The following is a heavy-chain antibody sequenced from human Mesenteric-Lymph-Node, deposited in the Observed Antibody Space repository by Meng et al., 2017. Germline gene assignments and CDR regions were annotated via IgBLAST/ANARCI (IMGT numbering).Heavy chain of an antibody. CDR2: IFYSGST. CDR3: ARQSGYFDY. D-gene: IGHD3-10*01. CDR1: GDSITSGDYS. J-gene: IGHJ4*02. Sequence: QVQLQGSGPGLVKPSQTLSLTCTVSGDSITSGDYSWNWIRQPPGKGLEWIGYIFYSGSTNYNPSLKSRVTISVDTSKNQFSLKLSSVTATDTAVYYCARQSGYFDYWGQGTLVTVSS. V-gene: IGHV4-30-4*01.